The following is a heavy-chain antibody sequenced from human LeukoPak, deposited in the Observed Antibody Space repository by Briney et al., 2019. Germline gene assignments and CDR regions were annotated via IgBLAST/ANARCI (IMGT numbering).Heavy chain of an antibody. V-gene: IGHV3-30*04. J-gene: IGHJ4*02. D-gene: IGHD6-19*01. Sequence: GGSLRLSCVVSRLSFNNYAMRWVRQAPGKGLEWVTFISHDGSKKYYADSVKGRFTISRDNSKNTLYLQMNGLRPQDTVMYYCVNGQWLVGGSDFDHWGQGTLVTVSS. CDR3: VNGQWLVGGSDFDH. CDR1: RLSFNNYA. CDR2: ISHDGSKK.